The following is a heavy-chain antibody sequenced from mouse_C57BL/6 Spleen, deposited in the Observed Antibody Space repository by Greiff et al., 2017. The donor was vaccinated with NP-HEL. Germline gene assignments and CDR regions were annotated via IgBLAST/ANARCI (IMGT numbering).Heavy chain of an antibody. D-gene: IGHD1-1*01. CDR1: GFTFSDAW. Sequence: EVQVVESGGGLVQPGGSMKLSCAASGFTFSDAWMDWVRQSPEKGLEWVAEIRNKANNHATYYAESVKGRFTISRDDSKSSVYLQMNSLRAEDTGIYYCTRTHYYGSSYVEAWFAYWGQGTLVTVSA. CDR2: IRNKANNHAT. J-gene: IGHJ3*01. V-gene: IGHV6-6*01. CDR3: TRTHYYGSSYVEAWFAY.